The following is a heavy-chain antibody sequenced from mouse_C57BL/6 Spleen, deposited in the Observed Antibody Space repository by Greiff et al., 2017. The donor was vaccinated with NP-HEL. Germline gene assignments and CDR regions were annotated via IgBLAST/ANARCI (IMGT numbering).Heavy chain of an antibody. CDR1: GYSFTDYN. D-gene: IGHD1-1*01. CDR3: ARRDYYGSSYWYFDV. J-gene: IGHJ1*03. V-gene: IGHV1-39*01. CDR2: INPNYGTT. Sequence: LQQSGPELVKPGASVKISCKASGYSFTDYNMNWVKQSNGKSLEWIGVINPNYGTTSYNQKFKGKATVTVDQSSSTAYMQLNSLTSDDSAVYYCARRDYYGSSYWYFDVWGTGTTVTVSS.